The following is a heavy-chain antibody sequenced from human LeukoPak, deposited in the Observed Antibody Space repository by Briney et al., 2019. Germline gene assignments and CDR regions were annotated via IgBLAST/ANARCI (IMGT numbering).Heavy chain of an antibody. CDR2: ISWNSGSI. J-gene: IGHJ3*02. V-gene: IGHV3-9*01. CDR1: GFTFDDYA. Sequence: GGSLRLSCAASGFTFDDYAMHWVRQAPGKGLEWVSGISWNSGSIGYADSVKGRFTISRDNAKNSLYLQMNSLRAGDTALYYCAKDILGSYYAFDIWGQGTMVTVSS. CDR3: AKDILGSYYAFDI. D-gene: IGHD1-26*01.